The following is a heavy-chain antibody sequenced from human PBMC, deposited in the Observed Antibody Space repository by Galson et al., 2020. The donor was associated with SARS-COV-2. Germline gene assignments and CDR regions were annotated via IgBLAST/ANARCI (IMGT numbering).Heavy chain of an antibody. J-gene: IGHJ4*02. D-gene: IGHD1-26*01. CDR3: TATRAY. CDR2: SDGNST. Sequence: GGSLRLSCTASGFTFSTYWMHWVRQAQGTRLMSVSRSDGNSTNYADSVKGRFTISRDNAKNTLYLQMNSLRVEDTAVYYCTATRAYWGQGTLVTGSS. V-gene: IGHV3-74*01. CDR1: GFTFSTYW.